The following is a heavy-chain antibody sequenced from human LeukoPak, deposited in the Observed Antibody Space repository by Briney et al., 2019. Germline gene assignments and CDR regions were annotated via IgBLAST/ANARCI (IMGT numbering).Heavy chain of an antibody. CDR1: GGSISPYY. CDR2: IHYSGST. D-gene: IGHD1-1*01. J-gene: IGHJ4*02. CDR3: ARLTRRSGNYFDY. V-gene: IGHV4-59*01. Sequence: PSETLSLTCTVSGGSISPYYWSWIRQPPGKGLEWIGYIHYSGSTNYNPSLKSQVSMSVDTSKSQFSLKLSSVTAADTAVYYCARLTRRSGNYFDYWGQGTLVTVSS.